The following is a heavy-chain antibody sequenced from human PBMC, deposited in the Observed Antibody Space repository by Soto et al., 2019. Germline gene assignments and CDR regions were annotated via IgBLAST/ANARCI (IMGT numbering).Heavy chain of an antibody. Sequence: QLQLQESGPGLVKPSETLSLTCTVSGGSISSSSYYWGWIRQPPGKGLEWIGSIYYSGNTYYNPALKSRVTISVDTSKNHCSLKLSSVTAADTAVYYCASLIGYCSSTSWYFVYWGQGTLVTVSS. V-gene: IGHV4-39*02. J-gene: IGHJ4*02. CDR2: IYYSGNT. CDR1: GGSISSSSYY. CDR3: ASLIGYCSSTSWYFVY. D-gene: IGHD2-2*01.